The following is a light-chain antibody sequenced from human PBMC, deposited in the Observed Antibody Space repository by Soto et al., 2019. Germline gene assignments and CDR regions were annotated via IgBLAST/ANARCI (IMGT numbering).Light chain of an antibody. V-gene: IGKV3-20*01. J-gene: IGKJ2*01. CDR1: QSVSSN. CDR2: GAS. Sequence: EIAMTQSPATLSVSPGERATLSCRASQSVSSNLAWYQQKPGQAPRLLIYGASSRATGIPDRFSGSGSGTDFTLTISRLEPEDFAVYYCQQYGSSPYTFGQGTKLEIK. CDR3: QQYGSSPYT.